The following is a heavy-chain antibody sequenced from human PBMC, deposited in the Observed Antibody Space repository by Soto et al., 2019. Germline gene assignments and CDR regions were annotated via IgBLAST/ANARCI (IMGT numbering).Heavy chain of an antibody. J-gene: IGHJ6*03. CDR2: IYYSGST. Sequence: ASETLSLTCTVSGGSISSYYWSWIRQPPGKGLEWIGYIYYSGSTNYNPSLKSRVTISVDTSKNQFSLKLSSVTAADTAVYYCARNSIGEADYYYYYMDVWGKGTTVTVSS. V-gene: IGHV4-59*01. CDR3: ARNSIGEADYYYYYMDV. D-gene: IGHD6-6*01. CDR1: GGSISSYY.